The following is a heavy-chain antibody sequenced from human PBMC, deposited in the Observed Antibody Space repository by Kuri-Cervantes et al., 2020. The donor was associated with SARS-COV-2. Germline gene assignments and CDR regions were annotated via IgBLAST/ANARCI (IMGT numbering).Heavy chain of an antibody. CDR3: VKELGNYYYYMDV. CDR1: GGFISSSTYY. Sequence: SETLSLTCTVSGGFISSSTYYWGCIRQPPGKGLEWIGSIYYSGSTYYNPSLKSRVTISVDTSKNHFSLKLTSVTAADTAVYYCVKELGNYYYYMDVWGKGTAVTVSS. CDR2: IYYSGST. D-gene: IGHD1-7*01. J-gene: IGHJ6*03. V-gene: IGHV4-39*02.